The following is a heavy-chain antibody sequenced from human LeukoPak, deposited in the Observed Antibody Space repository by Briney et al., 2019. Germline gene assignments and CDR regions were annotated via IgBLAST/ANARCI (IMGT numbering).Heavy chain of an antibody. CDR3: VRKRNSYFDY. D-gene: IGHD4-23*01. J-gene: IGHJ4*02. CDR1: DFSDSNNY. Sequence: GGSLRLSCTASDFSDSNNYMSWVRQAPGKGLEWLSIIYAGGSTYYAQSVKGRFTISRDTSKNTLYLQMNGLRVDDTAMYYCVRKRNSYFDYWGQGTLVTVSS. CDR2: IYAGGST. V-gene: IGHV3-53*01.